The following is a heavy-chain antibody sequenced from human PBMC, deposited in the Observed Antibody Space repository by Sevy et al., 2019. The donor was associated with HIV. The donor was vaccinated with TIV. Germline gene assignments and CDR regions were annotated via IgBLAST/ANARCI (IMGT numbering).Heavy chain of an antibody. Sequence: ASVKVSCTAYGYTFTSYDLNWVRQATGQGLEWMGWLNPNSGNTGYAQKFQGRVTITRDTSIGTAYMELSDLRSEDTAVYYCARGRGNLVTLDYWGQGTLVTVSS. V-gene: IGHV1-8*03. D-gene: IGHD2-21*02. J-gene: IGHJ4*02. CDR2: LNPNSGNT. CDR3: ARGRGNLVTLDY. CDR1: GYTFTSYD.